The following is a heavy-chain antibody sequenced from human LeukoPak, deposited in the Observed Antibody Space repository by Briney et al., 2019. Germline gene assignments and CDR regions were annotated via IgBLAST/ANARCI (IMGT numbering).Heavy chain of an antibody. CDR3: ARGSTPPYYYYGMDV. CDR2: INHSGST. V-gene: IGHV4-34*01. J-gene: IGHJ6*04. CDR1: DGSFSGYY. Sequence: SETLSLTCAVYDGSFSGYYWSWIRQPPGKGLEWIGEINHSGSTNYNPSLKSRVTISVDTSKNQFSLKLSSVTAADTAVYYCARGSTPPYYYYGMDVWGKGTTVTVPS.